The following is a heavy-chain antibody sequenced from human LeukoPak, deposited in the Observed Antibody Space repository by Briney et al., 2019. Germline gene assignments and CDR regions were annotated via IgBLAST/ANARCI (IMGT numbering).Heavy chain of an antibody. V-gene: IGHV4-34*01. J-gene: IGHJ4*02. CDR3: ARERDYGDRLFDY. CDR1: GGSFSGYY. CDR2: INHSGST. Sequence: SETLSLTCAVYGGSFSGYYWSWIRQPPGKGLEWIGEINHSGSTNYNPSLKSRVTISVDTSKNQFSLKLSSVTAADTAVYYCARERDYGDRLFDYWGQGTLVTVSS. D-gene: IGHD4-17*01.